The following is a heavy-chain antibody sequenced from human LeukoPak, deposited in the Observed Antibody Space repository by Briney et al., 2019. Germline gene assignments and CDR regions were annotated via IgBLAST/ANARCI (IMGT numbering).Heavy chain of an antibody. V-gene: IGHV3-23*01. CDR2: ISSTGGTT. J-gene: IGHJ6*03. CDR1: GITFSSYG. Sequence: GGSLRLSCAASGITFSSYGMSWVRQAPGKGLEWVSSISSTGGTTYYADSVKGRFTISRDNSKNTLYLQMNSLRAEDTAVYYCAKVGSPLEARNYYYYYMDVWGKGTTVTISS. CDR3: AKVGSPLEARNYYYYYMDV.